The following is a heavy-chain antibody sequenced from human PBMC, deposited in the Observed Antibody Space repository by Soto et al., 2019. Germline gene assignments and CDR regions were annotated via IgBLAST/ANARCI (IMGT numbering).Heavy chain of an antibody. CDR3: AKGSGSYAPDMGY. CDR2: ISYDGSNK. D-gene: IGHD1-26*01. Sequence: QVQLVESGGGVVQPGGSLRLSCAASGFTFSSYGMHWVRQAPGKGLEWVAVISYDGSNKYYADSVKGRFTISRDNSKNTLYLQMNSLRAEDTAVYYCAKGSGSYAPDMGYWGQGTLVTVSS. V-gene: IGHV3-30*18. J-gene: IGHJ4*02. CDR1: GFTFSSYG.